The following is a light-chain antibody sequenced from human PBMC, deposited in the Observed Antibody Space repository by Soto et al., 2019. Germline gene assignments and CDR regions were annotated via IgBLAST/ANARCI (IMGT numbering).Light chain of an antibody. CDR2: EVS. CDR3: SLYTSSSTEV. V-gene: IGLV2-18*01. CDR1: SSDVGSYNR. J-gene: IGLJ1*01. Sequence: QSVLTQPPSVSGSPGQSVTISCTGTSSDVGSYNRVSWYQQPPGTAPKLMIYEVSNRPSGVPDRFSGSKSGNTASLTISGLQAEDEADYYCSLYTSSSTEVFGTGTKATVL.